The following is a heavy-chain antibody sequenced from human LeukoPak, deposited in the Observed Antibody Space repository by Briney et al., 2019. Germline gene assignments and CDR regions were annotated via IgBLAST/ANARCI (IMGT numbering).Heavy chain of an antibody. D-gene: IGHD3-10*01. CDR3: ARHPRASMVRGVINPRWFDP. CDR2: IEPSDAYT. Sequence: GGPLEISCKGSGSPFTSYWISGARQLPGKGLEGMGRIEPSDAYTNYSTSFQGHVTISADKSISTAYLQWTSLKASDTAMYYCARHPRASMVRGVINPRWFDPWGQGTLVTVSS. CDR1: GSPFTSYW. V-gene: IGHV5-10-1*01. J-gene: IGHJ5*02.